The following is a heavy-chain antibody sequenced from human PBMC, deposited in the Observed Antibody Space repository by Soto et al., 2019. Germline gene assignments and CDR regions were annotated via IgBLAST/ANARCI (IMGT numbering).Heavy chain of an antibody. CDR3: ATSIAVAGTGTTWDFDY. V-gene: IGHV3-30-3*01. J-gene: IGHJ4*02. CDR1: GFTFSSYA. D-gene: IGHD6-19*01. CDR2: ISYDGSNK. Sequence: GGSLRLSCAASGFTFSSYAMHWVRQAPGKGLEWVAVISYDGSNKYYADSVKGRFTISRDNSKNTLYLQMNSLRAEDTAVYYCATSIAVAGTGTTWDFDYWGQGTLVTVSS.